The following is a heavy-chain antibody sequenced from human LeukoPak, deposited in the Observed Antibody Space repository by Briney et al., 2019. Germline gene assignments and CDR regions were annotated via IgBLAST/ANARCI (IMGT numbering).Heavy chain of an antibody. CDR2: ITSSGDT. J-gene: IGHJ4*02. Sequence: GGSLRLSCAASGFMFDTYPMSWVRQAPGKGLEWVSGITSSGDTYYADSVKGRFTISRDNSKNTLYLQMNSLRAEDTAVYYCAKASGAAAAGTPFYYFDYWGQGTLVTVSS. V-gene: IGHV3-23*01. D-gene: IGHD6-13*01. CDR3: AKASGAAAAGTPFYYFDY. CDR1: GFMFDTYP.